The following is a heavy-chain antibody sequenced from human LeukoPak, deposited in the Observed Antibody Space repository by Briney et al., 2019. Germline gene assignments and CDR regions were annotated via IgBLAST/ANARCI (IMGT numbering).Heavy chain of an antibody. J-gene: IGHJ4*02. Sequence: PSETLSLTCNVSDGSISSYYWNWIRQPPGETLEWIGYMRYSGSANYNPSLKSRVTMSVDTSKNQFSLRLSSVTAADTAVYYCAGLSSRRSGLFDYWGQGTLVTVSS. D-gene: IGHD5-12*01. CDR1: DGSISSYY. CDR2: MRYSGSA. CDR3: AGLSSRRSGLFDY. V-gene: IGHV4-59*08.